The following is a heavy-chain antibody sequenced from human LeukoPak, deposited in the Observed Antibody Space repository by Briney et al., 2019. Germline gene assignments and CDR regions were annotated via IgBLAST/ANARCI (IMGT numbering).Heavy chain of an antibody. V-gene: IGHV3-7*01. J-gene: IGHJ4*02. D-gene: IGHD3-3*01. CDR3: ARGVPYDSWSGPHYSDY. CDR2: IKQDGSQE. Sequence: GGSLRLSCAASGFSFSGYWMSWVRQAPGKGLEWVAHIKQDGSQEYYVDSVKGRFTISRDSAKNSLYLQMNSLRAEDTAVYYCARGVPYDSWSGPHYSDYWGQGTLVTVSS. CDR1: GFSFSGYW.